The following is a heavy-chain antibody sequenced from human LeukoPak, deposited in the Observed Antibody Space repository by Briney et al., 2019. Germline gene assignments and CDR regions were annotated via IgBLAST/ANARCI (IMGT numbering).Heavy chain of an antibody. CDR3: ARVGAYAAVNW. CDR1: GFTFSSYG. J-gene: IGHJ4*02. V-gene: IGHV3-33*01. D-gene: IGHD3-16*01. CDR2: IWYDGSNK. Sequence: GRSLRLSCAASGFTFSSYGMHWVRQAPGKGLEWVAVIWYDGSNKYYADSVKGRFTISSDNSKNTLYLQMNSLRAEDTAVYYCARVGAYAAVNWWGQGTLVSVSS.